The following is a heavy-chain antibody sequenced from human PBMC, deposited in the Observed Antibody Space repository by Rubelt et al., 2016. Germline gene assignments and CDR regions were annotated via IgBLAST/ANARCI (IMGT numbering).Heavy chain of an antibody. V-gene: IGHV4-59*12. Sequence: IRQPPGKGLEWIGYIYYSGSTNYNPSLKSRVTISVDTSKNQFSLKLSSVTAADTAVYYCARDLERDDNWNYGANWFDPWGQGTLVTVSS. J-gene: IGHJ5*02. CDR2: IYYSGST. CDR3: ARDLERDDNWNYGANWFDP. D-gene: IGHD1-7*01.